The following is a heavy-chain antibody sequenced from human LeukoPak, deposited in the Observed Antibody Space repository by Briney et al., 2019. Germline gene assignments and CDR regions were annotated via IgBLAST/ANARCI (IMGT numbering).Heavy chain of an antibody. V-gene: IGHV4-34*01. J-gene: IGHJ5*01. CDR3: ARADDRSGYFGGRFDS. D-gene: IGHD3-22*01. Sequence: PSETLSLTCAVYGGSFSGYYWSWIRQPPGKGLEWIGEINHSGSTNYNPSLKSRVTISVDTSKNQFSLKLTSVTAADTALYYCARADDRSGYFGGRFDSWGQGTLVTVSS. CDR1: GGSFSGYY. CDR2: INHSGST.